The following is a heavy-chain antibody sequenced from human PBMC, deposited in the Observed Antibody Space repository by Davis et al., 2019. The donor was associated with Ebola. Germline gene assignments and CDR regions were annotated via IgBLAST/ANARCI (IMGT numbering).Heavy chain of an antibody. CDR3: AGGTMVRGVYYYGMDV. Sequence: AASVKVSCKASGYTFTSYYMHWVRQAPGQGLEWMGWISAYNGNTNYAQKLQGRITMTTDTSTSTAYMELRSLRSDDTAVYYCAGGTMVRGVYYYGMDVWGQGTTVTVSS. D-gene: IGHD3-10*01. J-gene: IGHJ6*02. CDR2: ISAYNGNT. V-gene: IGHV1-18*04. CDR1: GYTFTSYY.